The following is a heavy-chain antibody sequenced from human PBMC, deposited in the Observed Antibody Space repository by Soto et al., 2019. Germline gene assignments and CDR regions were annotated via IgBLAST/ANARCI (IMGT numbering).Heavy chain of an antibody. D-gene: IGHD3-3*01. J-gene: IGHJ6*03. CDR3: ANYPAIYYLEWLPVHYMDV. Sequence: GGSLRLSCAASGFTFSSYAMSWVRQAPGKGLEWVSAISGSGGSTYYADSVKGRFTISRDNSKNTLYLQMNSLRAEDTAVYYCANYPAIYYLEWLPVHYMDVWGKGTTVTVSS. CDR1: GFTFSSYA. V-gene: IGHV3-23*01. CDR2: ISGSGGST.